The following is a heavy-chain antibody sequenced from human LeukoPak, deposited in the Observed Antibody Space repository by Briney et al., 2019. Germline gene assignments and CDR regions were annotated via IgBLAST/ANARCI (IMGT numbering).Heavy chain of an antibody. Sequence: ASVKVSCKASGYTFTSYYMHWVRQPPGQGLEWMGIINPSGGSTSYPHKFQGRVTMTRDMSTSTVYMELSSLRSEDTAVYYCAREGHEYWVVVVPAAIGFYYWGQGTLVTVSS. CDR3: AREGHEYWVVVVPAAIGFYY. D-gene: IGHD2-2*01. CDR2: INPSGGST. J-gene: IGHJ4*02. V-gene: IGHV1-46*01. CDR1: GYTFTSYY.